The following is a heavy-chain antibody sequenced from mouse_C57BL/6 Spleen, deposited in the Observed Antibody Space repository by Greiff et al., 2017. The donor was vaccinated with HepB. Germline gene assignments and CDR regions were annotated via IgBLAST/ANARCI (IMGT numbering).Heavy chain of an antibody. CDR3: THGSPHWYFDV. D-gene: IGHD1-1*01. J-gene: IGHJ1*03. CDR1: GFNIKDDY. CDR2: IDPENGDT. Sequence: EVKLVESGAELVRPGASVKLSCTASGFNIKDDYMHWVKQRPEQGLEWIGWIDPENGDTEYASKFQGKATITADTSSNTAYLQLSSLTSEDTAVYYCTHGSPHWYFDVWGTGTTVTVSS. V-gene: IGHV14-4*01.